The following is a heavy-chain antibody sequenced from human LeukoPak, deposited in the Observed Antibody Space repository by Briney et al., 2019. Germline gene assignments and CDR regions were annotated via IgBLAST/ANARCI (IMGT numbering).Heavy chain of an antibody. CDR1: GGSFSGYY. CDR2: INHSGST. CDR3: ARGIVDQHRAFDYYMDV. V-gene: IGHV4-34*01. J-gene: IGHJ6*03. Sequence: PSETLSLTCAVYGGSFSGYYWSWIRRPPGKGLEWIGEINHSGSTNYNPSLKSRVTISVDTSKNQFSLKLSSVTAADTAVYYCARGIVDQHRAFDYYMDVWGTGTTVTVSS. D-gene: IGHD1-26*01.